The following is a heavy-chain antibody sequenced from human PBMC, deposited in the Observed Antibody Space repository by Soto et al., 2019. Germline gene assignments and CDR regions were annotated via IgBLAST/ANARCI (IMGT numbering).Heavy chain of an antibody. D-gene: IGHD6-6*01. V-gene: IGHV1-18*01. CDR3: ARDAPLIAARPHCLDY. CDR2: ISAYNGNT. CDR1: GYTFTSYG. J-gene: IGHJ4*02. Sequence: GASVKVSCKASGYTFTSYGISWVRQAPGQGLEWMGWISAYNGNTNYAQKLQGRVTMTTDTSTSTAYMELRSLRSDDTAVYYCARDAPLIAARPHCLDYWGQGTLVTVSS.